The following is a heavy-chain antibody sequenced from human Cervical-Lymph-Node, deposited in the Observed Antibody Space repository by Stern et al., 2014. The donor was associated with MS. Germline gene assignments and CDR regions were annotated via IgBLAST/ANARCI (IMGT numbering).Heavy chain of an antibody. CDR2: ISSSSSTI. CDR1: GITLSTYG. CDR3: ASGYGYMDV. Sequence: EVKLVESGGGLVRPGGSLRLSCAASGITLSTYGMNWVRQAPGKGLEWVSYISSSSSTIYYTDSMKGRFTISRDNAKNSLYLQMNSLRAEDTAVYYCASGYGYMDVWGQGITVTVSS. V-gene: IGHV3-48*01. D-gene: IGHD3-16*01. J-gene: IGHJ6*02.